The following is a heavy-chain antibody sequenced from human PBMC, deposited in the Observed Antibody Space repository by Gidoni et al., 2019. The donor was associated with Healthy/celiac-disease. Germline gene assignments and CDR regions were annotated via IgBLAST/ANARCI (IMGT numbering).Heavy chain of an antibody. CDR2: ISGSGGST. J-gene: IGHJ4*02. Sequence: EVQLLESGGGLVQPGGSRIPSCAASGFPFSGYAMSWVRQAPGKGLEWVSTISGSGGSTYYADSVKGRFTISRDNSKNTLYLQMNSLRAEDTAVYYCAKAARRRFGGGYFDYWGQGTLVTVSS. V-gene: IGHV3-23*01. D-gene: IGHD3-16*01. CDR1: GFPFSGYA. CDR3: AKAARRRFGGGYFDY.